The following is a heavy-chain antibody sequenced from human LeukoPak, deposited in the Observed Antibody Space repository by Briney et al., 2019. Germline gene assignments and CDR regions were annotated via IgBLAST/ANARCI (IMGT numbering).Heavy chain of an antibody. J-gene: IGHJ4*02. V-gene: IGHV4-39*02. Sequence: SGTPSLTCTVSGGSLSSSSYYLGWVRPPPRKGLEWIGSIYYSGSTNYNPSLKSRVTISSDTSKNHFSLMLRSVTAADTAVYYCARGPYGFDYWGQGTLVTVSS. CDR3: ARGPYGFDY. D-gene: IGHD2-21*01. CDR2: IYYSGST. CDR1: GGSLSSSSYY.